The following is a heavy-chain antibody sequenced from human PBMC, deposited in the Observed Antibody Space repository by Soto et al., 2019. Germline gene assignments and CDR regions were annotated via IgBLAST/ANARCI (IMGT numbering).Heavy chain of an antibody. V-gene: IGHV4-59*12. CDR2: IYYSGST. CDR1: GGSISSYY. D-gene: IGHD6-6*01. Sequence: PSETLSLTCTVSGGSISSYYWCWIRQPPGKGLEWIGYIYYSGSTNYNPSLKSRVTISVDTSKNQFSLKLSSVTAADTAVYYCAREVGEVDYSSSSDAFDIWGQGTMVTVSS. J-gene: IGHJ3*02. CDR3: AREVGEVDYSSSSDAFDI.